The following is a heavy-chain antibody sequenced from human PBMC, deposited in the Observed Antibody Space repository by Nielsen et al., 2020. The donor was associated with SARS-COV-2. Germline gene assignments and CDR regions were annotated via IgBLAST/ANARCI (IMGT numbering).Heavy chain of an antibody. Sequence: GESLKISCTASGFTFSNTWMTWVRQAPGRGLEWVGRIKSKTDGGTTDYAGPVKDRFSISRDDSRNTLYLQMNSLKTEDTAVYYCATRGNDYWGQGTLVTVS. CDR3: ATRGNDY. CDR1: GFTFSNTW. CDR2: IKSKTDGGTT. D-gene: IGHD3-16*01. V-gene: IGHV3-15*05. J-gene: IGHJ4*02.